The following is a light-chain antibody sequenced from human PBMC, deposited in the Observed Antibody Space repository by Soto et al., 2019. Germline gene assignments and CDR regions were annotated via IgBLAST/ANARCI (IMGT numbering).Light chain of an antibody. CDR2: GAS. CDR3: QQYNNWTQT. Sequence: EIVMTQSPATLSVSPGERATLSCRASQSVRSNLAWYQQTPGQAPRFLIYGASTRETGIPARFSGSGSGTEFTLTISSLQSEDFAVYYCQQYNNWTQTFGQGTKVDIK. V-gene: IGKV3-15*01. J-gene: IGKJ1*01. CDR1: QSVRSN.